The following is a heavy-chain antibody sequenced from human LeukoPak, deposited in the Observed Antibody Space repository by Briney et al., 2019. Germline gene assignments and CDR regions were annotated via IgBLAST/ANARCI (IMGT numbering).Heavy chain of an antibody. J-gene: IGHJ4*02. CDR1: GGSFSGYY. Sequence: PSETLSLTCAVYGGSFSGYYWSWIRQPPGKGLEWIGYIYYSGSTNYNPSLKSRVTMSVDTSKNQFSLKLSSVTAADTAVYYCAGSAAGSFDYWGQGTLVTVSS. V-gene: IGHV4-59*12. D-gene: IGHD6-13*01. CDR2: IYYSGST. CDR3: AGSAAGSFDY.